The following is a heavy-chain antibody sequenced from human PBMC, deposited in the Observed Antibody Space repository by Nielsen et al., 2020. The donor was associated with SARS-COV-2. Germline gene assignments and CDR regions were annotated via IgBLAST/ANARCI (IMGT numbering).Heavy chain of an antibody. CDR2: IWYDGSNK. J-gene: IGHJ5*02. CDR3: ATGPGQLVLGWFDP. CDR1: GFTFSSYG. Sequence: GESLKISCAASGFTFSSYGMHWVRQAPGKGLEWVAVIWYDGSNKYYADSVKGRFTISRDNSKNTLYLQMNSLRAEDTAVYYCATGPGQLVLGWFDPWGQGTLVTVSS. V-gene: IGHV3-33*01. D-gene: IGHD6-13*01.